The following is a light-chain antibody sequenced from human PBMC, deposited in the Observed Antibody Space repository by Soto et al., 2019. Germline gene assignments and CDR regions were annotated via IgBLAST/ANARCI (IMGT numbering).Light chain of an antibody. CDR3: QQAASFPIT. CDR2: TGS. CDR1: QGIKNW. J-gene: IGKJ5*01. Sequence: DIQMTQSPSYVSASVGDRVTITCRASQGIKNWLAWYQQKPGKAPNLLIHTGSSLQSGVPSRFSGSGSGTDFTLTINSLQPEDFATYYCQQAASFPITFGQGTRLEIK. V-gene: IGKV1-12*01.